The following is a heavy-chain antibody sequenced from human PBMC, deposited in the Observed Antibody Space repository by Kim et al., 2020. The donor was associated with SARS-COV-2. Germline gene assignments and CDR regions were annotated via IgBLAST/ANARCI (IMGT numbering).Heavy chain of an antibody. V-gene: IGHV3-21*01. CDR2: ISSSSSYI. CDR3: ARDGIVPAAPTDGVDY. J-gene: IGHJ4*02. D-gene: IGHD2-2*01. Sequence: GGSLRLSCAASGFTFSSYSMNWVRQAPGKGLEWVSSISSSSSYIYYADSVKGRFTISRDNAKNSLYLQMNSLRAEDTAVYYCARDGIVPAAPTDGVDYWGQGTLVTVSS. CDR1: GFTFSSYS.